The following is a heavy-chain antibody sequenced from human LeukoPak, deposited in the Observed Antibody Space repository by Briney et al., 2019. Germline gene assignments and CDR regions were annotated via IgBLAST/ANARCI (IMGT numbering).Heavy chain of an antibody. D-gene: IGHD3-10*01. Sequence: SETLSLTCTVSGGSMSGFFWTWIRQPPGKELEWIGSIYYSGSSTKYNPSLKSRVTISVDTPKSQFSLKLNSATAADTAVYYCARTSRHYYGSGSNLTPWPAGMDVWGQGTTVTVSS. V-gene: IGHV4-59*01. CDR1: GGSMSGFF. J-gene: IGHJ6*02. CDR2: IYYSGSST. CDR3: ARTSRHYYGSGSNLTPWPAGMDV.